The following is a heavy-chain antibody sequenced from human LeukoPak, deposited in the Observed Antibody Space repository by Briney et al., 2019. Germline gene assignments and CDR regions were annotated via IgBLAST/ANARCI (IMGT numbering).Heavy chain of an antibody. D-gene: IGHD3-22*01. Sequence: PGGSLRLSCAASGFTFSSYSMNWVRQAPGKGLEWVSSISSSSSYIYYADSVKGRFTISRDNAKNSLYLQMNSLRAEDTAVYYCARGVGYYDSSGYIDYWGQGTLVTVSS. V-gene: IGHV3-21*01. CDR3: ARGVGYYDSSGYIDY. CDR2: ISSSSSYI. J-gene: IGHJ4*02. CDR1: GFTFSSYS.